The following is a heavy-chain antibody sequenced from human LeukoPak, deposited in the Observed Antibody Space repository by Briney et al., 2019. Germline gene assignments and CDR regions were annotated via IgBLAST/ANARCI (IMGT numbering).Heavy chain of an antibody. Sequence: SETLSLTCAVYGGSFSGYYWSWIRPPPGKGLEWIGEINHSGSTNYNPSLKSRVTISVDTSKNQFSLKLSSVTAADTAVYYCARGQSYGSGRRTFDYWGQGTLVTVCS. CDR2: INHSGST. CDR1: GGSFSGYY. V-gene: IGHV4-34*01. D-gene: IGHD3-10*01. J-gene: IGHJ4*02. CDR3: ARGQSYGSGRRTFDY.